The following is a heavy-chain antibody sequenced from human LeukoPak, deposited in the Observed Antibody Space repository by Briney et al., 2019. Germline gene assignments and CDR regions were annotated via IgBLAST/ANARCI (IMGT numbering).Heavy chain of an antibody. CDR3: ARHMGLGYTYFYPYFDY. CDR1: GGSIISVSYF. J-gene: IGHJ4*01. Sequence: SETLSLTCTVSGGSIISVSYFWGWIRQPPGKGLEWIGYIYYSGSTNYNPSLKSRVTISVDTSKNQFSLKLSSVTAADTAVYYCARHMGLGYTYFYPYFDYWGQGTLVTVSS. CDR2: IYYSGST. V-gene: IGHV4-61*05. D-gene: IGHD1-1*01.